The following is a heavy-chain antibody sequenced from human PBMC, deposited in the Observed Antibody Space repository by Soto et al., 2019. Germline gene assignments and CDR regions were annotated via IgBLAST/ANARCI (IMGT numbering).Heavy chain of an antibody. Sequence: GGSLRLSCAASGFTFRSYTMHWARQAPGKGLEWVALTWHDETNKYYADSVKGRFTISRDNSRNTLYLQMNSLRAEDTAVYYCARDLGYNSGHPFDYWGQGTQVTVSS. J-gene: IGHJ4*02. CDR1: GFTFRSYT. D-gene: IGHD1-20*01. V-gene: IGHV3-33*01. CDR2: TWHDETNK. CDR3: ARDLGYNSGHPFDY.